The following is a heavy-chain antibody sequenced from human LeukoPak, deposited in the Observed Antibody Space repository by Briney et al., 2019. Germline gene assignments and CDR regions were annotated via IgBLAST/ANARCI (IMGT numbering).Heavy chain of an antibody. CDR3: AKTDYGDTGHGWYFDL. CDR2: ISGSGGST. Sequence: PGGSLRLSCAASGFTFSIYAMSWVRQAPGKGLEWVSAISGSGGSTYYADSVKGRFTISRDNSKNTLYLQMNSLRAEDTAVYYCAKTDYGDTGHGWYFDLWGRGTLVTVSS. J-gene: IGHJ2*01. V-gene: IGHV3-23*01. CDR1: GFTFSIYA. D-gene: IGHD4-17*01.